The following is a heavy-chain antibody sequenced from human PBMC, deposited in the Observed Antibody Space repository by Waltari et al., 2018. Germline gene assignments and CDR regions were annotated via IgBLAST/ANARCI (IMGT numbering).Heavy chain of an antibody. J-gene: IGHJ3*02. V-gene: IGHV4-34*01. CDR3: AITSDCSSTSCVDAFDI. D-gene: IGHD2-2*01. CDR2: INHSGST. Sequence: QVQLQQWGAGLLKPSETLSLTCAVYGGSFSGYYWSWIRQPPGMGLEWIGEINHSGSTNYNPSLKSRVTISVDTSKNQFSLKLSSVTAADTAVYYCAITSDCSSTSCVDAFDIWGQGTMVTVSS. CDR1: GGSFSGYY.